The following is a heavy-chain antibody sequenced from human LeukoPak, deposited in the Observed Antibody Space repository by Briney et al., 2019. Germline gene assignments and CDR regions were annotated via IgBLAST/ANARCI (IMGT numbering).Heavy chain of an antibody. D-gene: IGHD3-22*01. CDR3: AKKNASYYDSSGYYLDY. Sequence: GGSLRLSCAASGFTFSSYGMHWVRQAPGKGLECLGVISYDGSNKYYADSVKGRFTISRDNSKNTLYLQMNSLRAEDTAVYYCAKKNASYYDSSGYYLDYWGQGTLVTVSS. CDR2: ISYDGSNK. V-gene: IGHV3-30*18. CDR1: GFTFSSYG. J-gene: IGHJ4*02.